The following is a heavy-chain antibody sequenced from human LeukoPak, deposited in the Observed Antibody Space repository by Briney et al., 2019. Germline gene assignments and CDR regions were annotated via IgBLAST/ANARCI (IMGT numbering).Heavy chain of an antibody. CDR1: GFTFSSYA. CDR3: VKDYSTVPAAANPLFDY. CDR2: ITGSGDTT. Sequence: GGSLRLSCAASGFTFSSYAVTWVRQAPGKGLEWVSGITGSGDTTFYADSVKGRFTISRDNSKNTLYLQMHSLRAEDTAVYHCVKDYSTVPAAANPLFDYWGQGAQVTVSS. J-gene: IGHJ4*02. D-gene: IGHD2-2*01. V-gene: IGHV3-23*01.